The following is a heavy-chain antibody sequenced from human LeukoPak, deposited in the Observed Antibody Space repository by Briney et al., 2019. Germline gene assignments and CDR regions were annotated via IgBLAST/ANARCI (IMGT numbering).Heavy chain of an antibody. Sequence: SVKVSCKASGGTFSSYAISWVRQAPGQGLEWMGGIIPIFGTANYAQKFQGRVTITTDESTSTAYMELSSLRSEDTAVYYCARAEYSSSSGIYYYYMDVWGKGTTVTVSS. V-gene: IGHV1-69*05. J-gene: IGHJ6*03. D-gene: IGHD6-6*01. CDR3: ARAEYSSSSGIYYYYMDV. CDR2: IIPIFGTA. CDR1: GGTFSSYA.